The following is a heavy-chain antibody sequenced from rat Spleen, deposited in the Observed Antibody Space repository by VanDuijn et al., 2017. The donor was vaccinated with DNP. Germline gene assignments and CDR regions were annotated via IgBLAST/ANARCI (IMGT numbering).Heavy chain of an antibody. Sequence: EMQLQESGPGLVKPSHSLSLTCSVTGYSITSGYGWTWIRKFPGNKLEWMGSIDSAGSTNYNPPLRSRISITRDTSKNQFFLQLTSVTTEDSATYYCVRSNGGYIYSWYFDFWGPGTMVTVSS. D-gene: IGHD1-11*01. V-gene: IGHV3-3*01. CDR3: VRSNGGYIYSWYFDF. CDR1: GYSITSGYG. J-gene: IGHJ1*01. CDR2: IDSAGST.